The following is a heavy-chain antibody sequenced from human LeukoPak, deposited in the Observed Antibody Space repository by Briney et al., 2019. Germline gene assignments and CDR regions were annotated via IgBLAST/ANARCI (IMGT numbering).Heavy chain of an antibody. J-gene: IGHJ6*03. CDR3: ARILARQFTSFSDSSPYTYYYMDV. CDR1: GGSISSSSYY. V-gene: IGHV4-39*07. Sequence: PSETLSLTCTVSGGSISSSSYYWGWIRQPPGKGLEWIGSIYYSGSTYYNPSLKSRVTISVDTSKNQFSLRLTSLTAADTGVYYCARILARQFTSFSDSSPYTYYYMDVWGEGTTVTVSS. CDR2: IYYSGST. D-gene: IGHD2/OR15-2a*01.